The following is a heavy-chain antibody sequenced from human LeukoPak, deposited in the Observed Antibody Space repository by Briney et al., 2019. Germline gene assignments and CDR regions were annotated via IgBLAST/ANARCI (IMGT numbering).Heavy chain of an antibody. CDR2: IYYSGST. Sequence: PSETLSLTCTVSGGSISSYYWSWIRQPPGKGLEWIGYIYYSGSTNYNPSLKSRVTISVDTSKNQFSLKLSSVTAADTAVYYCARRRWGSRDAFDIWGQGTMVTVSS. V-gene: IGHV4-59*12. CDR1: GGSISSYY. CDR3: ARRRWGSRDAFDI. J-gene: IGHJ3*02. D-gene: IGHD2-8*02.